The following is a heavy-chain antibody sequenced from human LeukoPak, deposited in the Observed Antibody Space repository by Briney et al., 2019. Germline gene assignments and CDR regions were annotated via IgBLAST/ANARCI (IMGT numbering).Heavy chain of an antibody. J-gene: IGHJ4*02. CDR2: ISSSSSTI. CDR1: GFPFSTYS. V-gene: IGHV3-48*04. CDR3: AREEDY. Sequence: GGSLRLSCAASGFPFSTYSMNWVRQAPGKGLEWVSYISSSSSTIYYADSVKGRFTISRDNAKNSLYLQMNSLRAEDTAMYHCAREEDYWGQGTLVTVSS.